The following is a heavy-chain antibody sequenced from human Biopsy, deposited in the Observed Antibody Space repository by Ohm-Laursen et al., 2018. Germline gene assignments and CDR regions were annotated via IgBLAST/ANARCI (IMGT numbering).Heavy chain of an antibody. CDR3: AKAGRGYIDY. J-gene: IGHJ4*02. D-gene: IGHD5-18*01. V-gene: IGHV3-23*01. CDR1: GFSFRDYY. Sequence: SLRLSCSASGFSFRDYYMTWVRQAPGKGLEWVSTINSSGGSTYYADSVKGRFTISRDNSKNTLYLQMNSLRVEDTAVYYCAKAGRGYIDYWGQGTLVMVSS. CDR2: INSSGGST.